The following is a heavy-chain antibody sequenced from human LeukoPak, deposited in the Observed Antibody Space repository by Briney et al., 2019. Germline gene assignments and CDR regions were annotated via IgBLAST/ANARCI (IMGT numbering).Heavy chain of an antibody. Sequence: GGSLRLSCAASGFTFSSYAMHWVRQAPGKGLEWVAVISYDGSNKYYADSVKGRFTISRDNSKNTLYLQMNSLRAEDTAVYYCARVPRGGSYHPFDYWGQGTLVTVSS. CDR1: GFTFSSYA. CDR3: ARVPRGGSYHPFDY. V-gene: IGHV3-30*04. CDR2: ISYDGSNK. D-gene: IGHD1-26*01. J-gene: IGHJ4*02.